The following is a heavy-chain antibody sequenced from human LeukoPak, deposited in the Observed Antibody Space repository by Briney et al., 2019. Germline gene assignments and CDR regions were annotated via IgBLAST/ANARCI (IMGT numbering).Heavy chain of an antibody. Sequence: SVKVSCKASGGTFSSYAISWVRQAPGQGLEWTGGIIPIFGTANYAQKFQGRVTITADESTSTAYMELSSLRSEDTAVYYCARDSIVVVPAAQWDAFDIWGQGTMVTVSS. V-gene: IGHV1-69*01. CDR2: IIPIFGTA. D-gene: IGHD2-2*01. CDR3: ARDSIVVVPAAQWDAFDI. CDR1: GGTFSSYA. J-gene: IGHJ3*02.